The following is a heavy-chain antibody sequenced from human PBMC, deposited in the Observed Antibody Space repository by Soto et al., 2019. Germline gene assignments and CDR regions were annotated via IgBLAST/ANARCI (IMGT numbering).Heavy chain of an antibody. Sequence: PSQTLSLTCAISGDSVSSNSAAWNWIRQSPSRGLEWLGRTYYRSKWYNDYAVSVKSRITINPDTSKNQLSLQLNSVTPEDTAVYYCARKAVEDYSYYYGMDVWGQGTTVTVSS. V-gene: IGHV6-1*01. CDR1: GDSVSSNSAA. CDR3: ARKAVEDYSYYYGMDV. D-gene: IGHD6-19*01. J-gene: IGHJ6*02. CDR2: TYYRSKWYN.